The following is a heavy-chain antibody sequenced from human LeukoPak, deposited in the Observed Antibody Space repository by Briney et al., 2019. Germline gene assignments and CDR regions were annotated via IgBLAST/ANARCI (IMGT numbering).Heavy chain of an antibody. V-gene: IGHV4-59*01. D-gene: IGHD6-13*01. J-gene: IGHJ1*01. CDR3: ARARSSWYEGLYFQH. CDR2: IYYSGST. Sequence: PSGTLSLTCTVSGGSISSYYWSWIRQPPGKGLEWIGYIYYSGSTNYNPSLKSRVTISVDTSKNQFSLKLSSVTAADTAVYYCARARSSWYEGLYFQHWGQGTLVTVSS. CDR1: GGSISSYY.